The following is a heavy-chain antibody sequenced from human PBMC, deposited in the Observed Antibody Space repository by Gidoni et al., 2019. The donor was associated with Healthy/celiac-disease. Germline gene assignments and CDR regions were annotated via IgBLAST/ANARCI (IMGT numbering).Heavy chain of an antibody. V-gene: IGHV5-10-1*01. CDR2: IDPSDSYT. J-gene: IGHJ4*02. CDR3: ARHSSVVVTAIELDY. Sequence: EVQLVQSGAEVKKPGESLRISGKGSGYSFTSYWTSWVRQMPGKGLEWMGRIDPSDSYTNYSPSFQGHVTISADKSISTAYLQWSSLKASDTAMYYCARHSSVVVTAIELDYWGQGTLVTVSS. CDR1: GYSFTSYW. D-gene: IGHD2-21*02.